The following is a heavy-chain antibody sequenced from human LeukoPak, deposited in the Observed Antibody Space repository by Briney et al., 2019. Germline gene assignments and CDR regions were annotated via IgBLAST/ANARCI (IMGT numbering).Heavy chain of an antibody. CDR3: AKDQGQAVVPRRFDN. Sequence: PGGSLRLSCAASGFMFSNFAMSWVRQAPGKGLEWVSTIYYSGGNTYSADSVKSRFTISRDNAKNTLYLQTNSLRAEDTAVYYCAKDQGQAVVPRRFDNWGQGTLVTVSS. CDR1: GFMFSNFA. CDR2: IYYSGGNT. J-gene: IGHJ4*02. D-gene: IGHD2-2*01. V-gene: IGHV3-23*01.